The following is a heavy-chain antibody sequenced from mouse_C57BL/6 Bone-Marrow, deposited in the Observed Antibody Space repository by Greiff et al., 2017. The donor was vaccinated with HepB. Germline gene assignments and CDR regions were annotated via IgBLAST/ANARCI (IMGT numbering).Heavy chain of an antibody. D-gene: IGHD2-5*01. V-gene: IGHV1-69*01. J-gene: IGHJ1*03. CDR1: GYTFTSYW. CDR3: ALYYSNWYFDV. Sequence: VQLQQSGAELVMPGASVKLSCKASGYTFTSYWMHWVKQRPGQGLEWIGEIDPSDSYTNYNQKFKGKSTLTVDKSSSTAYMQLSSLTSEDSAVYYCALYYSNWYFDVWGTGTTVTVSS. CDR2: IDPSDSYT.